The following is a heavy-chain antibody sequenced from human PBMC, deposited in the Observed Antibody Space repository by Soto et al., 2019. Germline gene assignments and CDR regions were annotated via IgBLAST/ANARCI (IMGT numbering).Heavy chain of an antibody. Sequence: ASVKVSCKASGFTFTSSAVQWVRQARGQRLEWIGWIVVGSGNTNYAQKFQERVTITRDMSTSTAYMELSSLRSEDTAVYYCAAGDCGGDCYLFYYGMDVWGQGTTVTVSS. J-gene: IGHJ6*02. D-gene: IGHD2-21*02. V-gene: IGHV1-58*01. CDR3: AAGDCGGDCYLFYYGMDV. CDR1: GFTFTSSA. CDR2: IVVGSGNT.